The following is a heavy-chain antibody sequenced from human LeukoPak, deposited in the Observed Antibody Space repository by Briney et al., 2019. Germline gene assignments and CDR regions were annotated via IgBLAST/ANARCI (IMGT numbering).Heavy chain of an antibody. Sequence: GGSLRLSCAASGFTFSSYGMHWVRQAPGKGLEWVAVIWYDGSNKYYADSVKGRFTISRDNSKNTLYLQMNSLRAEDTAVYYCAREPDYYGSGSYPYFDYWGQGTLVTVSS. CDR3: AREPDYYGSGSYPYFDY. CDR2: IWYDGSNK. J-gene: IGHJ4*02. CDR1: GFTFSSYG. D-gene: IGHD3-10*01. V-gene: IGHV3-33*01.